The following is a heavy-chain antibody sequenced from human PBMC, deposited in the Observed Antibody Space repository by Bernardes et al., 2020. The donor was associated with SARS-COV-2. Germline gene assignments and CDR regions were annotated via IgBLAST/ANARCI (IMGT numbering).Heavy chain of an antibody. Sequence: SATLSPTCTVSGGSISSSNTYWVWIRPPPGKGLEWVGSVHSSGGSYYNPSLTRRVTISADTSKNQFSLKLISVTAADTAFYFCARRFCTPSICSQLHDWGQGTLVTVSS. CDR1: GGSISSSNTY. D-gene: IGHD3-3*01. CDR2: VHSSGGS. V-gene: IGHV4-39*01. CDR3: ARRFCTPSICSQLHD. J-gene: IGHJ4*02.